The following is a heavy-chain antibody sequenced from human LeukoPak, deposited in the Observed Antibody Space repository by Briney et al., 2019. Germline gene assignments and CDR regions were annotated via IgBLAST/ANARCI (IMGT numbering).Heavy chain of an antibody. Sequence: AETLSLTCTVSGGSISNYFWSWIRQPTGKGLEWIGRIYTSGSTNYNPSLKSRVTMSVDTSKNQLSLKLSSVTAADTAVYYCARDRDMTTAAGYFDYWGQGTLVTVSS. V-gene: IGHV4-4*07. CDR3: ARDRDMTTAAGYFDY. D-gene: IGHD2-2*01. CDR2: IYTSGST. J-gene: IGHJ4*02. CDR1: GGSISNYF.